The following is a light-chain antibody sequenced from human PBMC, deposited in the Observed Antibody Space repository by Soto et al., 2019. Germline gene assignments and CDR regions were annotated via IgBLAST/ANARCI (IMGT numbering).Light chain of an antibody. V-gene: IGLV1-44*01. CDR2: SNN. CDR3: ATWDDSLNGYV. CDR1: SSNIGSNT. Sequence: QSALTQPPSASGTPGQRVTISCSGRSSNIGSNTVNWYQQLPGTAPKLLFYSNNQRPSGVPDRFSGSKSGTSASLAISGLQSEDEADYYCATWDDSLNGYVFGTGTKVT. J-gene: IGLJ1*01.